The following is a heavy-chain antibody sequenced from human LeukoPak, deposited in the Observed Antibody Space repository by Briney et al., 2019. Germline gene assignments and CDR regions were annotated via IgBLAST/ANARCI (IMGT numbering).Heavy chain of an antibody. Sequence: GGSLRLSCAASGFTFSTSWMAWVRQASGEGLEWLANIEGDGGVKNYVDSVKGRFTISRDNAKNSLYLQMNSLRAEDTALYYCAKASGSYIESYYYGMDVWGQGTTVTVSS. CDR2: IEGDGGVK. J-gene: IGHJ6*02. CDR3: AKASGSYIESYYYGMDV. V-gene: IGHV3-7*03. CDR1: GFTFSTSW. D-gene: IGHD1-26*01.